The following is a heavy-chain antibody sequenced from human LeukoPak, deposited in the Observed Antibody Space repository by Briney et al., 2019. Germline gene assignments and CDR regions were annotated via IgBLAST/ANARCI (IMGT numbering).Heavy chain of an antibody. V-gene: IGHV3-13*01. CDR2: ICTAGDT. D-gene: IGHD4-11*01. J-gene: IGHJ6*02. CDR1: GFTFSSYD. Sequence: GGSLRLSCAASGFTFSSYDMHWVRQATGKGLEWVSAICTAGDTYYPGSVKGRFTISRENAKNSLYLQMNSLRAGDTAVYYCARGKVDSNYYYYYGMDVWGQGTTVTVSS. CDR3: ARGKVDSNYYYYYGMDV.